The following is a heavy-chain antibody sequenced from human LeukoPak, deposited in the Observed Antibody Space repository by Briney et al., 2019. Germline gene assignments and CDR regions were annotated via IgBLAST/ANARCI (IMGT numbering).Heavy chain of an antibody. CDR1: GYTFTGYY. D-gene: IGHD3-3*01. CDR2: INPNSGGT. V-gene: IGHV1-2*02. J-gene: IGHJ6*02. CDR3: ATPLRASRTPIFDV. Sequence: ASVKVPRKASGYTFTGYYMHWVRQAPGQGLEWMGWINPNSGGTNYAQKFQGRVTMTRDTSISTAYMELTSLTSEDTAVYFCATPLRASRTPIFDVWGQGTTVAVSS.